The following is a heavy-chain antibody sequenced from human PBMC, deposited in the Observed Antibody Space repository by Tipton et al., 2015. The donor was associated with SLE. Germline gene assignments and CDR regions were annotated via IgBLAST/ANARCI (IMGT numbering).Heavy chain of an antibody. D-gene: IGHD6-6*01. CDR1: GFTFSSYG. V-gene: IGHV3-30*02. CDR2: IRYDGSSK. Sequence: SLRLSCAASGFTFSSYGMHWVRQAPGKGLEWVAFIRYDGSSKYYADSVKGRFTISRDNSKNTLYLQMNSLRAEDTAVYYCAKDRAARSLDYFDYWGQGTLVTVSS. CDR3: AKDRAARSLDYFDY. J-gene: IGHJ4*02.